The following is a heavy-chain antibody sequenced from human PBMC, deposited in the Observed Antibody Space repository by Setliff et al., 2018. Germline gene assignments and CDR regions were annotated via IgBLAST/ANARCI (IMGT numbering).Heavy chain of an antibody. J-gene: IGHJ4*02. CDR3: VRDWASGDDH. CDR2: ISSSSSYI. CDR1: GFTFSSYS. V-gene: IGHV3-21*01. D-gene: IGHD3-10*01. Sequence: GGSLRLSCAASGFTFSSYSMNWVRQAPGKGLEWVSSISSSSSYIYYADSVKGRFTISRDNAKNSLYLQMNILEVEDTAVYYCVRDWASGDDHWGRGTLVTVSS.